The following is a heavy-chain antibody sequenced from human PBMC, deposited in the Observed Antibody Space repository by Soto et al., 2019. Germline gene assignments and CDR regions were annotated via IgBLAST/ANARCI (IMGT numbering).Heavy chain of an antibody. CDR3: AKDVVVGATPGLGDYYYYYGMDV. CDR1: GFTFSSYG. J-gene: IGHJ6*02. Sequence: PGGSLRLSCAASGFTFSSYGMHWVRQAPGKGLEWVALISYDGSNKYYADSVKGRSTISRDNSKNTLYLQMNSLRAEDTAVYYCAKDVVVGATPGLGDYYYYYGMDVWGQGTTVTVSS. CDR2: ISYDGSNK. V-gene: IGHV3-30*18. D-gene: IGHD1-26*01.